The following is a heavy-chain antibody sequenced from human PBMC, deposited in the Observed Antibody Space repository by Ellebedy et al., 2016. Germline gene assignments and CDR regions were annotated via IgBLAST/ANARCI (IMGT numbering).Heavy chain of an antibody. D-gene: IGHD1-26*01. Sequence: SGPTLVKPTQTLELTCTFSGFSLTTHGMGVGWIRQPPGKALEWLARIDWDGDAYYSTSLRSRLTISKDTSKHQVVLTMTDMDPVDTGIYYCARTDGNSASYYVFDTWGQGTLVSVSS. CDR1: GFSLTTHGMG. V-gene: IGHV2-70*11. J-gene: IGHJ4*02. CDR3: ARTDGNSASYYVFDT. CDR2: IDWDGDA.